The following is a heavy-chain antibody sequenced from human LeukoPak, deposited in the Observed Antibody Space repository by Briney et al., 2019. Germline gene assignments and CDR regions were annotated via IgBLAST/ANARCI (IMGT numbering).Heavy chain of an antibody. CDR1: GFTFDDYA. Sequence: GGSLRLSCAASGFTFDDYAMHWVRQAPGKGLEWVSGISWNSGSIGYADSVKGRFTISRDNAKNSLYLQMNSLRAEDTALYYCAKDRNYYDSSGYYGRGAFDIWGQGTMVTVSS. D-gene: IGHD3-22*01. CDR3: AKDRNYYDSSGYYGRGAFDI. CDR2: ISWNSGSI. V-gene: IGHV3-9*01. J-gene: IGHJ3*02.